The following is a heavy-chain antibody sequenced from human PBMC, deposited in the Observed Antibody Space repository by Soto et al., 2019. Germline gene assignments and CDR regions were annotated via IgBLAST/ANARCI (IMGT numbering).Heavy chain of an antibody. D-gene: IGHD3-22*01. V-gene: IGHV1-69*13. CDR2: IIPIFGTA. J-gene: IGHJ4*02. CDR3: ARGGYYDSSGYYYRPFDY. Sequence: ASVKVSCKASGGTFSSYAISWVRQAPGQGLEWMGGIIPIFGTANYAQKFQGRVTITADESTSTAYMELSSLRSEDTAVYYCARGGYYDSSGYYYRPFDYWGQGTLVTVSS. CDR1: GGTFSSYA.